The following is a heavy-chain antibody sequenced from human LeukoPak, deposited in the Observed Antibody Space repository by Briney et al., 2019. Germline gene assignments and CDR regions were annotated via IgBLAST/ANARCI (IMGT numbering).Heavy chain of an antibody. V-gene: IGHV1-2*02. CDR2: INPNSGGT. CDR1: GYTFTGYY. D-gene: IGHD2-2*01. CDR3: AREYCSSTSCYEWNAFDI. J-gene: IGHJ3*02. Sequence: ASVKVSCKASGYTFTGYYMHWVRQAPGQGLEWMGWINPNSGGTSYAQKFQGRVTMTRDTSTSTVYMELSSLRSEDTAVYYCAREYCSSTSCYEWNAFDIWGQGTMVTVSS.